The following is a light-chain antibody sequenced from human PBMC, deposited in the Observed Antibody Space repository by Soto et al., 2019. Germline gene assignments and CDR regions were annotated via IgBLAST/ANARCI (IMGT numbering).Light chain of an antibody. J-gene: IGLJ1*01. Sequence: QSVLTQPASVSGSPGQSITISCTGTSSDVGGYDYVSWYQQHPGKAPKLMIYEVTNRPSGVSNRFSGSRSGNTASLTISGLLAEDGADYYCSSYTSRTSLSFVFGAGTKVTVL. CDR3: SSYTSRTSLSFV. CDR2: EVT. V-gene: IGLV2-14*01. CDR1: SSDVGGYDY.